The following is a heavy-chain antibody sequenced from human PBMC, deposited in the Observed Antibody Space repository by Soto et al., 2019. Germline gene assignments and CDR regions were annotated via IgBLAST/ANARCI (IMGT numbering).Heavy chain of an antibody. J-gene: IGHJ3*02. V-gene: IGHV1-24*01. D-gene: IGHD2-2*01. Sequence: ASVKVSCKVSGYTLTELSMHWVRQAPGKGLEWMGGFDPEDGETIYAQKFQGRVTMTEDTSTDTAYMELSSLRSEDTAVYYCATLGVGCSSTSCYVGAFDIWGQGTMVTVSS. CDR3: ATLGVGCSSTSCYVGAFDI. CDR2: FDPEDGET. CDR1: GYTLTELS.